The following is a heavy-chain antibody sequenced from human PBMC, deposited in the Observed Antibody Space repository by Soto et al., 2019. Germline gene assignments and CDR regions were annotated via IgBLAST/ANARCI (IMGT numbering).Heavy chain of an antibody. CDR1: GGSVNSGDYY. J-gene: IGHJ4*02. Sequence: SETLSLTCSVSGGSVNSGDYYWNWIRQPPGKGLEWIGYIYFGGRTYYSPSLKSRVTILIDMSKNQFSLTLSSVTAADTAVYYCARDGFFGISGYFDYWGQGAPVTSPQ. D-gene: IGHD3-3*01. CDR2: IYFGGRT. V-gene: IGHV4-30-4*01. CDR3: ARDGFFGISGYFDY.